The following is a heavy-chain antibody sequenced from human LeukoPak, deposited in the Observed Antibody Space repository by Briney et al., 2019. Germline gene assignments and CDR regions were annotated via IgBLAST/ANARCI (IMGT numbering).Heavy chain of an antibody. CDR3: ARGAGYGALDY. CDR1: GFTFDDYG. J-gene: IGHJ4*02. D-gene: IGHD2-15*01. V-gene: IGHV3-20*01. Sequence: GGSLRLSCAASGFTFDDYGMSWVRQAPGKGLEWVSGINWNGGSTGYADSVKGRFSISRDRAKNSRYLQMNSLRAEDTALYHCARGAGYGALDYWGQGTLVTVSS. CDR2: INWNGGST.